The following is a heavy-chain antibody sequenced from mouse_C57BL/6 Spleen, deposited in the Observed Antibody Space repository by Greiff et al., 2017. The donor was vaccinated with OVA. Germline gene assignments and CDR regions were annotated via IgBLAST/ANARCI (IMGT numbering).Heavy chain of an antibody. Sequence: VQVVESGPGLVAPSQSLSITCTVSGFSLTSYGVDWVRQSPGKGLEWLGVIWGVGSTNYNSALKSRLSISKDNSKSQVFLKMNSLQTDDTAMDYCARRDYGNEFAYWGQGTLVTVSA. CDR3: ARRDYGNEFAY. CDR2: IWGVGST. CDR1: GFSLTSYG. J-gene: IGHJ3*01. D-gene: IGHD2-1*01. V-gene: IGHV2-6*01.